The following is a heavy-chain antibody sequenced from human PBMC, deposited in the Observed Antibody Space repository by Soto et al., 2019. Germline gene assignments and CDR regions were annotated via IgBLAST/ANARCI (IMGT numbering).Heavy chain of an antibody. CDR2: IVVGSGNT. CDR3: AADHRYYDSSGYPASFDY. D-gene: IGHD3-22*01. Sequence: ASVKVSCKASGFTFTSSAVQWVRQARGQRLEWIGWIVVGSGNTNYAQKFQERVTITRDMSTSTAYMELSSLRSEDTAVYYCAADHRYYDSSGYPASFDYWGQGTLVTVSS. V-gene: IGHV1-58*01. CDR1: GFTFTSSA. J-gene: IGHJ4*02.